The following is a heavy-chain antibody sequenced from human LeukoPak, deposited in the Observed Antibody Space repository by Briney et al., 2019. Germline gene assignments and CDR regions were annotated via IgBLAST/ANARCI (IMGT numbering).Heavy chain of an antibody. Sequence: GGFLRLSCAASGFTLSSYGMHWVRQAPGRGLEWVAIIWYDGSNRYYADSVKGRFTISRDNSKNTLYLQMNSLRAEDTAVYYCARNWGDHFDWLHDYWGQGTLVTVSS. V-gene: IGHV3-33*01. D-gene: IGHD3-9*01. CDR2: IWYDGSNR. J-gene: IGHJ4*02. CDR3: ARNWGDHFDWLHDY. CDR1: GFTLSSYG.